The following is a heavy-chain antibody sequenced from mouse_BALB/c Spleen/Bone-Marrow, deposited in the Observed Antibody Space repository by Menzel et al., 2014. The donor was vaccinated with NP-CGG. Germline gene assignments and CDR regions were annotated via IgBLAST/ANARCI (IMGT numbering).Heavy chain of an antibody. J-gene: IGHJ4*01. V-gene: IGHV1S81*02. D-gene: IGHD2-3*01. CDR1: GYTFTSYW. Sequence: QVQLQQSGAELVKPGASVKLSCKASGYTFTSYWMHWVKQRPGQGLEWIGEINPSNGRTNYNEEFKSKATLTVDKSSSTAYMQLSSLTSEDSAVYYCARSDDYYPYYYAMDYWGQGTSVTVSS. CDR3: ARSDDYYPYYYAMDY. CDR2: INPSNGRT.